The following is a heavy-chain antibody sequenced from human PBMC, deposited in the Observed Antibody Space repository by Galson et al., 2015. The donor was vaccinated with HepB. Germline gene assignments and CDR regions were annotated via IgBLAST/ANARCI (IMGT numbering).Heavy chain of an antibody. D-gene: IGHD3-22*01. CDR2: IYSGGST. Sequence: SLRLSCAASGFTVSSNYMSWVRQAPGKGLEWVSVIYSGGSTYYADSVKGRFTISRDNSKNTLYLQMNSLRAEDTAVYYCARVNSSGYYSRYFDYWGQGTLVTVSS. J-gene: IGHJ4*02. V-gene: IGHV3-66*01. CDR3: ARVNSSGYYSRYFDY. CDR1: GFTVSSNY.